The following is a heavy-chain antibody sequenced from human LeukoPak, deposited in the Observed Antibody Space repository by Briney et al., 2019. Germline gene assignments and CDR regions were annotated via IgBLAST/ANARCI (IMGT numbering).Heavy chain of an antibody. CDR1: GFTFSSYA. CDR3: AKGGHIVVVTAIRWFDP. Sequence: GGSLRLSCAASGFTFSSYAMSWVRQAPGKGLEWVSAVSGSGGSTYYADSVKGRFTISRDNSKNTLYLQMNSLRAEGTAVYYCAKGGHIVVVTAIRWFDPWGQGTLVTVSS. J-gene: IGHJ5*02. D-gene: IGHD2-21*02. V-gene: IGHV3-23*01. CDR2: VSGSGGST.